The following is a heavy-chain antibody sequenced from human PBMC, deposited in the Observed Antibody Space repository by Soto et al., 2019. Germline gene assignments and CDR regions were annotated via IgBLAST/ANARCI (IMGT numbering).Heavy chain of an antibody. CDR2: ISGSGGST. CDR1: GFTFSDYA. J-gene: IGHJ6*02. CDR3: AKDHGMDV. V-gene: IGHV3-23*01. Sequence: PGGSLRLSCVASGFTFSDYAMAWVRQSPGKGLEWVSSISGSGGSTYYADSVKGRSTISRDNSKNTVFLQMNSLRAEDTAVYYCAKDHGMDVWGQGATVTVSS.